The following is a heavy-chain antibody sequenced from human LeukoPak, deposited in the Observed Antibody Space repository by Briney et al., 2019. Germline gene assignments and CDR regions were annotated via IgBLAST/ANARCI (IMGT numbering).Heavy chain of an antibody. CDR2: IYHSGST. V-gene: IGHV4-38-2*02. D-gene: IGHD5-18*01. CDR1: GYSISSGYY. J-gene: IGHJ5*02. Sequence: SETLSLTCTVSGYSISSGYYWGWIRQPPGKGLEWIGNIYHSGSTYYNPSLKSRVTISVDTSKNQFSLKLSSVTAADTAVYYCARHLNSYGPYNWFDPWGQGTLVTVSS. CDR3: ARHLNSYGPYNWFDP.